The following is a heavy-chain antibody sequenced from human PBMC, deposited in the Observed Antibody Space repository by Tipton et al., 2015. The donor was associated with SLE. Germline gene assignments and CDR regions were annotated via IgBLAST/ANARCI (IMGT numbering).Heavy chain of an antibody. CDR2: IDPSDSYT. CDR3: AMNKGGGPARA. Sequence: QSGAEVKKPGASVKVSCKASGYSFTSYWISWVRQMPGKGLEWMGRIDPSDSYTNYSPSFQGHVTISADKSISTAYLQWSSLKASDTAMYYCAMNKGGGPARAWGQGTLVTVSS. D-gene: IGHD1-26*01. CDR1: GYSFTSYW. J-gene: IGHJ5*02. V-gene: IGHV5-10-1*01.